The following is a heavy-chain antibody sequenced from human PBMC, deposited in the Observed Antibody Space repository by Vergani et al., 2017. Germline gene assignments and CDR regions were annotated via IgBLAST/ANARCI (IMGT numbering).Heavy chain of an antibody. V-gene: IGHV3-23*04. J-gene: IGHJ4*02. Sequence: RLVQSGGGLAHPGGSRRLSCAASGLPVSGFAFNTYAMIWVRQAPGKGLEWVSGISATGDENTDYADSVKGRFTISRANSKSTLFLQMNGLTSEDTAIYYCAVCANRVPRFPVCWGQGALVAVSS. D-gene: IGHD3-16*01. CDR1: GLPVSGFAFNTYA. CDR3: AVCANRVPRFPVC. CDR2: ISATGDENT.